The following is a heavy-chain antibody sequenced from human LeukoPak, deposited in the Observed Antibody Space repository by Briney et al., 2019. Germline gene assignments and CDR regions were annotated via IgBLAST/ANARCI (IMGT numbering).Heavy chain of an antibody. J-gene: IGHJ4*02. D-gene: IGHD3-16*01. CDR1: GFTFSSYA. V-gene: IGHV3-23*01. Sequence: GGSLRPSCAASGFTFSSYAMSWVRQAPGKGLEWVSAISGSGGSTYYADSVKGRFTISRDNAKNTLYLQMNSLRAEDTAVYYCARDTGAGGPWGLVDYWGQGTLVTVSS. CDR3: ARDTGAGGPWGLVDY. CDR2: ISGSGGST.